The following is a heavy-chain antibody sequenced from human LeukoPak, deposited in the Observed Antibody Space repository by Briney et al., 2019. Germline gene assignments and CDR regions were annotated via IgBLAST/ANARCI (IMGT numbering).Heavy chain of an antibody. D-gene: IGHD5-18*01. V-gene: IGHV4-59*11. CDR2: MYDTVNT. J-gene: IGHJ4*02. Sequence: SETLSLTCTVSGGSISSHYWSWVRQPPGKGLEWIGYMYDTVNTKDNPSLTSRLTLSADTSKNQFSLRLGSVTAADTAVYYCATIKREYPYGYFDFWGQGILVTVSS. CDR3: ATIKREYPYGYFDF. CDR1: GGSISSHY.